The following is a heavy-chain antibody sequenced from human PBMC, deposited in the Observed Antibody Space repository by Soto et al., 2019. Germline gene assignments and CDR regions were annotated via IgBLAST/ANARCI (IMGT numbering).Heavy chain of an antibody. V-gene: IGHV1-18*01. CDR1: GYTFSSIG. CDR2: ISPHKDNT. CDR3: ARDLDGSGSYYTKY. D-gene: IGHD3-10*01. Sequence: ASVKVSCKTSGYTFSSIGISWVRQAPGQGLEWMGWISPHKDNTYYAQRLQGRVTMTTDTSTSTAYMELRSLRSDGTAVYFCARDLDGSGSYYTKYWGQGTLVTVSS. J-gene: IGHJ4*02.